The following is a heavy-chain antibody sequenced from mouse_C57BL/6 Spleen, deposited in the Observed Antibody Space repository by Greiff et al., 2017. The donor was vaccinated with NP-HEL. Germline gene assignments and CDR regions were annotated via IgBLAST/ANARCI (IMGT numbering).Heavy chain of an antibody. CDR3: SRQHYYGSFYAMDY. D-gene: IGHD1-1*01. J-gene: IGHJ4*01. V-gene: IGHV5-6*01. CDR2: ISSGGSYT. CDR1: GFTFSSYG. Sequence: EVMLVESGGDLVKPGGSLKLSCAASGFTFSSYGMSWVRQTPDKRLEWVATISSGGSYTYYPDSVKGRFTISRDNAKNTLYLQMSSLKSEDTAMYYCSRQHYYGSFYAMDYWGQGTSVTVAS.